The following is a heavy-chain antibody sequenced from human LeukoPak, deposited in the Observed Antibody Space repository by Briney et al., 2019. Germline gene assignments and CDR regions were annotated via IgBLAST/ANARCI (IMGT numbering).Heavy chain of an antibody. CDR3: ARDSTVDYEILTGYFRPYYFDY. CDR2: IKQDGSEK. Sequence: TGGSLRLSCAASGFTFSTYWMSWVRQAPGKGLEWVATIKQDGSEKFYVDSMQGRCTISRDNAKNSLFLQMNSPRAEDTAVYYCARDSTVDYEILTGYFRPYYFDYWGQGTLVTVSS. CDR1: GFTFSTYW. V-gene: IGHV3-7*05. D-gene: IGHD3-9*01. J-gene: IGHJ4*02.